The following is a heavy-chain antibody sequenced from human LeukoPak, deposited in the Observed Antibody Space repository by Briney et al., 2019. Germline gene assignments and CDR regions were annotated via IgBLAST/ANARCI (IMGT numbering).Heavy chain of an antibody. Sequence: ASVKVSCKVSGYTLTELSMHWVRQAPGKGREWMGGFDPEDGETIYAQKFQGRVTITEDTSTDKAYMELSSLRSADTAVYYCATDSVGYYDSSGYFSPLDYWGQGPLVSVSS. J-gene: IGHJ4*02. CDR3: ATDSVGYYDSSGYFSPLDY. CDR2: FDPEDGET. CDR1: GYTLTELS. V-gene: IGHV1-24*01. D-gene: IGHD3-22*01.